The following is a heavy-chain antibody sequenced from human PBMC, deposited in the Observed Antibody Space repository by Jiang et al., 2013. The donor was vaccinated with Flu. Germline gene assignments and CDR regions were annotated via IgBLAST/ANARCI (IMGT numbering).Heavy chain of an antibody. V-gene: IGHV3-30-3*01. CDR1: GFTFSSYA. J-gene: IGHJ6*02. Sequence: GRSLRLSCAASGFTFSSYAMHWVRQAPGKGLEWVAVISYDGSNKYYADSVKGRFTISRDNSKNTLYLQMNSLRAEDTAVYYCAREYLDTAIDMGYYYGMDVWGQGTTVTVSS. CDR2: ISYDGSNK. CDR3: AREYLDTAIDMGYYYGMDV. D-gene: IGHD5-18*01.